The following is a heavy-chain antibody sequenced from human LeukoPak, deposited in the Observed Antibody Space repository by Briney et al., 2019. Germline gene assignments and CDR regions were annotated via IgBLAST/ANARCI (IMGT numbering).Heavy chain of an antibody. J-gene: IGHJ4*02. CDR3: ARELLYSTSWSFDY. V-gene: IGHV4-59*01. D-gene: IGHD2-2*01. CDR2: IHESGST. CDR1: GASINHYY. Sequence: SETLSLTCTVSGASINHYYWAWIRQSPGKGLEWIGDIHESGSTKYNPSLKSRVTISGDTSKNQFSLKLTSVTSADTAIYYCARELLYSTSWSFDYWGQGTLVTVSS.